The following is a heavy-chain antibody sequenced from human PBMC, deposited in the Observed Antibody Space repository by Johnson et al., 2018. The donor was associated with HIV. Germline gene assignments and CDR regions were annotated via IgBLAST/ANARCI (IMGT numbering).Heavy chain of an antibody. CDR3: AKDMVVTHAFDI. CDR2: ISWNSGSI. Sequence: VQLVESGGGLIQPGGSLRLSCAASGFTFSNYAMGWVRQAPRKGLEWVSGISWNSGSIGYADSVKGRFTISRDNAKNSLYLQMNSMRAEDTALYYCAKDMVVTHAFDIWGQGTMVTVSS. J-gene: IGHJ3*02. V-gene: IGHV3-9*01. CDR1: GFTFSNYA. D-gene: IGHD2-15*01.